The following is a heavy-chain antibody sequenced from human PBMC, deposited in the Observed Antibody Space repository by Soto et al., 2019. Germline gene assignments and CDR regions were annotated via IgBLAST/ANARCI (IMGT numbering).Heavy chain of an antibody. CDR1: GFTFSIYA. V-gene: IGHV3-23*01. CDR3: ATVHNTSRSFDY. D-gene: IGHD1-20*01. CDR2: TGATGRTT. J-gene: IGHJ4*02. Sequence: GGSLRLSCAASGFTFSIYAMTWVRQAPGKGLEWVSTTGATGRTTYYADSVKGRFTVSRDNSKNTLDLQMSNLRAEDTAVYYCATVHNTSRSFDYWGQGTLVTVSS.